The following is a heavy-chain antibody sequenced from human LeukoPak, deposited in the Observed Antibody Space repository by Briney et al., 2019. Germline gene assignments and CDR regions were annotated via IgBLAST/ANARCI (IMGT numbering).Heavy chain of an antibody. J-gene: IGHJ5*02. V-gene: IGHV3-48*03. CDR2: ISSSGSTI. CDR3: ARGVYDSSGYYYP. CDR1: GLTFSSYE. Sequence: GGSLRLSCAASGLTFSSYEMNWVRQAPGKGLEWVSYISSSGSTIYYADSVKGRFTISRDNAKNSLYLQMNSLRAEDTAVYYCARGVYDSSGYYYPWGQGTLVTVSS. D-gene: IGHD3-22*01.